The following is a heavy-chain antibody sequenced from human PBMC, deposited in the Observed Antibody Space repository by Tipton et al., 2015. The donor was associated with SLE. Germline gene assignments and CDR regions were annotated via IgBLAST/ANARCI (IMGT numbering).Heavy chain of an antibody. V-gene: IGHV3-23*01. CDR2: ISGEGGRT. CDR3: AASVVGFWSGYPI. D-gene: IGHD3-3*01. CDR1: GFTYSGYA. J-gene: IGHJ3*02. Sequence: SLRLSCAASGFTYSGYAMHWVRQAPGKGLEWVSAISGEGGRTYYLDSVKGRFSIFRDNSNNMLYLQMNSLRAEDTAVYYCAASVVGFWSGYPIWGQGTKVTVSS.